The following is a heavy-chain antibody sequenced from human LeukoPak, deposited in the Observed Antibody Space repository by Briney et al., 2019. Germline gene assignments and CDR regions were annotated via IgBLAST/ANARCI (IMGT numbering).Heavy chain of an antibody. CDR2: ISYDGSNK. V-gene: IGHV3-30*04. CDR1: GFTFSSYA. D-gene: IGHD5-12*01. J-gene: IGHJ4*02. CDR3: ARGYNYRFEY. Sequence: PGGSPRLSCAASGFTFSSYAMHWVRQAPGKGLEWVAVISYDGSNKYYADSAKGRFTISRDTARNTLYLEMNNVRAEDTAVYYCARGYNYRFEYWGQGVLVIVSS.